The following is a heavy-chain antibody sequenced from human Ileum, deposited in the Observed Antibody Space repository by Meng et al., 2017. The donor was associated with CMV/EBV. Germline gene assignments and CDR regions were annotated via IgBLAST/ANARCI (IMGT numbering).Heavy chain of an antibody. Sequence: SVKVSCKASGGTFSSYAISWVRQAPGQGLDWMGGIIPIFGTANYAQKFQGRVTITTNESTSTAYMELSSLRSEDTAVYYCARDNVTIAAADTYYYYGMDVWGQGTTVTVSS. CDR1: GGTFSSYA. J-gene: IGHJ6*02. CDR2: IIPIFGTA. CDR3: ARDNVTIAAADTYYYYGMDV. V-gene: IGHV1-69*05. D-gene: IGHD6-13*01.